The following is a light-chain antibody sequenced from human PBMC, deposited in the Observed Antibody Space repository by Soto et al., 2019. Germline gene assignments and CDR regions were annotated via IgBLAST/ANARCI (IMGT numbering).Light chain of an antibody. Sequence: EIVLTQSPGTLSLSLGERATLSCRASQSVTSNYLGWYQQKTGQSPRLLIYGASSRATGVPDRFSGSGSGTDFTLTISRLEPEDFAVYSCQQYGSSPITLGQGTRLEIK. CDR1: QSVTSNY. V-gene: IGKV3-20*01. CDR3: QQYGSSPIT. CDR2: GAS. J-gene: IGKJ5*01.